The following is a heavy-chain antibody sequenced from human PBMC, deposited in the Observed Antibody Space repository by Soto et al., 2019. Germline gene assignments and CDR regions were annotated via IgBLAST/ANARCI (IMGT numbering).Heavy chain of an antibody. J-gene: IGHJ3*02. CDR2: IYSGGST. CDR1: GFTVSSNY. V-gene: IGHV3-66*01. CDR3: ARDWGSSWVGDDAFDI. Sequence: GGSLRLSCAASGFTVSSNYMSWVRQAPGKGLEWVSVIYSGGSTYYADSVKGRFTISRDNSKNTLYLQMNSLRAEDTAVYYCARDWGSSWVGDDAFDIWGQGTMVTVSS. D-gene: IGHD6-13*01.